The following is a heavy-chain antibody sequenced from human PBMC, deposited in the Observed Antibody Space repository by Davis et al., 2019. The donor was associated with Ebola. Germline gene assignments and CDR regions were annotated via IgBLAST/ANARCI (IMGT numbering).Heavy chain of an antibody. CDR2: INHSGNI. J-gene: IGHJ6*02. V-gene: IGHV4-34*01. CDR1: GGSFSGYY. Sequence: PSETLSLTCAVYGGSFSGYYWSWIRQPPGKGLEWIGEINHSGNINYNPSLKSRVTVSVDTSKNQFSLKLSSVTAADTAVYYCARVSGGVYYGMDVWGQGTTVTVSS. CDR3: ARVSGGVYYGMDV. D-gene: IGHD5-12*01.